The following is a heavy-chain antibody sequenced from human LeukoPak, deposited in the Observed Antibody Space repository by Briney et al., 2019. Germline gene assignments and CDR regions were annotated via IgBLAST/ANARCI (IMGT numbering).Heavy chain of an antibody. D-gene: IGHD3-10*01. CDR2: IWYDGSNK. V-gene: IGHV3-33*01. CDR3: TTDLSLLWIGELPFDY. J-gene: IGHJ4*02. Sequence: PGGSLRLSCAASGFTFSSYGMHWVRQAPGKGLEWVAVIWYDGSNKYYADSVKGRFTISRDNSKNTLYLQLNSLKTEDTAVYYCTTDLSLLWIGELPFDYWGQGTLVTVSS. CDR1: GFTFSSYG.